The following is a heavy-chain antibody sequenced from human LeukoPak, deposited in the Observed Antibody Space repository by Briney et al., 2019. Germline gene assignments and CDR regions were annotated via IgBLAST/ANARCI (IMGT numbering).Heavy chain of an antibody. V-gene: IGHV4-31*03. J-gene: IGHJ4*02. CDR1: GGSISSGDYY. CDR3: ARRQQWLGRRFDY. CDR2: TFYSGST. Sequence: SETLSLTCTVSGGSISSGDYYWSWIRQHPGKGLEWIGYTFYSGSTYYNPSLKSRVTISVDTSKNQFSLKLSSVTAADTAVYYCARRQQWLGRRFDYWGQGTLVTVSS. D-gene: IGHD6-19*01.